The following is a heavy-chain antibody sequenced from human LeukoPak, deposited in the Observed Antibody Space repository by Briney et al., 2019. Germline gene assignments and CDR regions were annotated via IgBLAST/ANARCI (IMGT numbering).Heavy chain of an antibody. CDR1: GFTFSSYA. D-gene: IGHD5-12*01. V-gene: IGHV3-23*01. J-gene: IGHJ4*02. Sequence: GGSLRLSYAASGFTFSSYAMSWVRRAPGKGLEWGSAISGSGGSTYYADSVKGRFTISRDNSKNTLYLQMNSLRAEDTAVYYCAREKQWLPFGYFDYWGQGTLVTVSS. CDR3: AREKQWLPFGYFDY. CDR2: ISGSGGST.